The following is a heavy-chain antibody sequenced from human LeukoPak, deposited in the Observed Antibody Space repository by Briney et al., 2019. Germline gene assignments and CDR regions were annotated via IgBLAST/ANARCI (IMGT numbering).Heavy chain of an antibody. CDR3: ARSCSSTSCYYYYYYYIDV. V-gene: IGHV1-2*02. J-gene: IGHJ6*03. CDR2: INPNSGGT. CDR1: GYTFTGYY. Sequence: AASVKVSCKASGYTFTGYYMHWVRQAPGQGLEWMGWINPNSGGTNYAQKFQGRVTMTRDTSISTAYMELSRLRSDDTAVYYCARSCSSTSCYYYYYYYIDVWGKGTTVTVSS. D-gene: IGHD2-2*01.